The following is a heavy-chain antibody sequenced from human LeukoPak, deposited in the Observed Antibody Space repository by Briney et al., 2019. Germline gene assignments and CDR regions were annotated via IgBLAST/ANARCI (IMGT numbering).Heavy chain of an antibody. D-gene: IGHD1-26*01. J-gene: IGHJ6*02. CDR1: GGSISSYY. CDR3: AIHSRGSYDSSYYYYGMDV. V-gene: IGHV4-59*08. CDR2: IYHSGST. Sequence: PSETLSLTCTVSGGSISSYYWSWIRQPPGKGLEWIGYIYHSGSTNYNPSLKSRVTISVDTSKNQFSLKLSSVTAADTAVYYCAIHSRGSYDSSYYYYGMDVWGQGTTVTVSS.